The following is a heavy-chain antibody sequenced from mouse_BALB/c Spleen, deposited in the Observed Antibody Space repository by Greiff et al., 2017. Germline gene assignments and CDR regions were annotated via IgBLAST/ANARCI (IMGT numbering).Heavy chain of an antibody. CDR1: GYTFTSYT. CDR2: INPSSGYT. V-gene: IGHV1-4*02. D-gene: IGHD2-14*01. J-gene: IGHJ4*01. CDR3: ARFSYRYDFYAMDY. Sequence: VQLQESAAELARPGASVKMSCKASGYTFTSYTMHWVKQRPGQGLEWIGYINPSSGYTEYNQKFKDKTTLTADKSSSTAYMQLSSLTSEDSAVYYCARFSYRYDFYAMDYWGQGTSVTVSS.